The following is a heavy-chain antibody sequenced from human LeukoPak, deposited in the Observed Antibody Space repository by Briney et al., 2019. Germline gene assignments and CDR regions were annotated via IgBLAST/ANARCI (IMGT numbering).Heavy chain of an antibody. Sequence: PGGSLRLSCAASGLTFSDYYMSWIRQAPGKGLEWVSYISSSGSTIYYADSVKGRFTISRDNAKNSLYLQMNNLRAEDTAVYYCARAGDYYDSSGYYLGDKFDYWGQGTLVTVSS. CDR2: ISSSGSTI. V-gene: IGHV3-11*01. D-gene: IGHD3-22*01. CDR1: GLTFSDYY. J-gene: IGHJ4*02. CDR3: ARAGDYYDSSGYYLGDKFDY.